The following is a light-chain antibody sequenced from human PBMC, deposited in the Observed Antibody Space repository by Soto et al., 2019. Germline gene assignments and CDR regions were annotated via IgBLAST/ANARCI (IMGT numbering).Light chain of an antibody. J-gene: IGKJ5*01. CDR1: QSVSSY. CDR2: DAS. V-gene: IGKV3-11*01. CDR3: QQRSNWRSIT. Sequence: EIVMTQSPDTLSLSPGERATLSCRASQSVSSYLAWYQQKPGQAPRLLIYDASNRATGIPARFSGSGSGTDFTLTISSLEPEDFAVYYCQQRSNWRSITFGQGTRLENK.